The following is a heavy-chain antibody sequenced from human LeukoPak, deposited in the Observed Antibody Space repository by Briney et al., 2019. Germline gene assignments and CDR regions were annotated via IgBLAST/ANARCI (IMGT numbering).Heavy chain of an antibody. V-gene: IGHV4-59*01. Sequence: SETLPLTCTVSGGSISSYYWNWIRQPPGKGLEWIGYIYYSGSTNYNPSLKSRVTISVDTSKNQFSLKLSSVTAADTAVYYCARENAVRRYFDYWGQGTLVTVSS. J-gene: IGHJ4*02. CDR3: ARENAVRRYFDY. CDR2: IYYSGST. CDR1: GGSISSYY. D-gene: IGHD3-10*01.